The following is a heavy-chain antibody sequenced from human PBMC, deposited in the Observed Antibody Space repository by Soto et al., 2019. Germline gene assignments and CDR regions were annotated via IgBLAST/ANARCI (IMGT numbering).Heavy chain of an antibody. CDR2: ISGSGGST. V-gene: IGHV3-23*01. CDR3: ARVDSSGWYNQGYFDY. CDR1: GFTFSSYA. J-gene: IGHJ4*02. Sequence: GGSLRLSCAASGFTFSSYAMSWVRQAPGKGLEWVSAISGSGGSTYYADSVKGRFTISRDNAKNSLYLQMNSLRAEDTAVYYCARVDSSGWYNQGYFDYWGQGTLVTVSS. D-gene: IGHD6-19*01.